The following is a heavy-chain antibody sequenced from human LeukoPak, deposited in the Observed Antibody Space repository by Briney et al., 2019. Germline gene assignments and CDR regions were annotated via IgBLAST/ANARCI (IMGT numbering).Heavy chain of an antibody. Sequence: KSSETLSLTCAVYGGSFSGYYWSWIRQPPGKGLEWIGGINHSGSTNYNPSLKSRVTISVDTSKNQFSLKLSSVTAADTAVYYCARGVLLWFGESGPRFDYWGQGTLVTVSS. CDR1: GGSFSGYY. CDR3: ARGVLLWFGESGPRFDY. D-gene: IGHD3-10*01. CDR2: INHSGST. V-gene: IGHV4-34*01. J-gene: IGHJ4*02.